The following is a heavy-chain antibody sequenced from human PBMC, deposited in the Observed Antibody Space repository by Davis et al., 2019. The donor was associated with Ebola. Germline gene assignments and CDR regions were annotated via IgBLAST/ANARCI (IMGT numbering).Heavy chain of an antibody. CDR1: GYTFSSYY. CDR2: INPSAGST. CDR3: TTPGGQDSGYDVFDI. J-gene: IGHJ3*02. Sequence: ASVKVSCKPSGYTFSSYYIHWVRQAPGQGLEWMGIINPSAGSTSYAQKFQGSVTMTRDTSTTTVYMDLSSLRSEDTALYYCTTPGGQDSGYDVFDIWGQGTMVTVSS. V-gene: IGHV1-46*03. D-gene: IGHD5-12*01.